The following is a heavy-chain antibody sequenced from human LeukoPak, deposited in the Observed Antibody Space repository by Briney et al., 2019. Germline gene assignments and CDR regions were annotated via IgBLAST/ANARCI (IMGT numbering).Heavy chain of an antibody. D-gene: IGHD3-22*01. Sequence: PSETLSPTCTVSGGSISSYYWSWIRQPPGKGLERIGYIYYSGSTNYNPSLKSRVTISVDTSKNQFSLKLSSVTAADTAVYYCARVGNYYDSSGFPDYWGQGTLVTVSS. CDR3: ARVGNYYDSSGFPDY. CDR1: GGSISSYY. CDR2: IYYSGST. V-gene: IGHV4-59*01. J-gene: IGHJ4*02.